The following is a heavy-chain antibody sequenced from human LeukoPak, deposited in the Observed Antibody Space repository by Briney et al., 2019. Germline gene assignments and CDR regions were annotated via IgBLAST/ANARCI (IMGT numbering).Heavy chain of an antibody. J-gene: IGHJ6*03. V-gene: IGHV1-8*03. CDR1: GYTFTSYD. CDR2: MNPNSGNT. Sequence: ASVKVSCKASGYTFTSYDINWVRQATGQGLGWMGWMNPNSGNTGYAQKFQGRVTITRNTSISTAYMELSSLRSEDTAVYYCARGETSYSSSSYPLYYYYMDVWGKGTTVTVSS. CDR3: ARGETSYSSSSYPLYYYYMDV. D-gene: IGHD6-6*01.